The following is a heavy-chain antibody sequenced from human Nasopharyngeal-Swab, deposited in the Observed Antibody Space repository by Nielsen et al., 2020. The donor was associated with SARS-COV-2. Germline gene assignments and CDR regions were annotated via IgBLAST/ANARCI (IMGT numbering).Heavy chain of an antibody. CDR1: GGSISRSAYY. D-gene: IGHD6-19*01. CDR2: IYYSGST. V-gene: IGHV4-31*11. J-gene: IGHJ2*01. CDR3: ARAVAGRNWYFDL. Sequence: SETLSLTCAVSGGSISRSAYYWSWIRQHPGKGLEWIGYIYYSGSTYYNPSLKSRVTISVDTSKNQFSLKLSSVTAADTAVYYCARAVAGRNWYFDLWGRGTLVTVSS.